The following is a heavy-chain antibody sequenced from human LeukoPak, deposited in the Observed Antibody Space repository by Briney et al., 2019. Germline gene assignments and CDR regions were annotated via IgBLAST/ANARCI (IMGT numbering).Heavy chain of an antibody. Sequence: PGGSLRLSCAASGFTFSSYEMNWVRQAPGKGLEWVSYISSSGSTIYYADSVKGRFTISRDNAKNSLYLQMNSLRAEDTAVYYCARGSYDSSGYYPNVDYWGQGTLVTVSS. CDR3: ARGSYDSSGYYPNVDY. D-gene: IGHD3-22*01. CDR2: ISSSGSTI. V-gene: IGHV3-48*03. CDR1: GFTFSSYE. J-gene: IGHJ4*02.